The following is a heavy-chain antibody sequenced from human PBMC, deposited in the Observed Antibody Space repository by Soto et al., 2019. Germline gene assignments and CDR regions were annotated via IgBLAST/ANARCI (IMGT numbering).Heavy chain of an antibody. J-gene: IGHJ4*02. CDR3: AHSRIQLWSIFFDY. D-gene: IGHD5-18*01. CDR1: GFSLSTSGVG. V-gene: IGHV2-5*02. CDR2: IYWDDDK. Sequence: QITLKESGPTLGKPTQTLTLTCTFSGFSLSTSGVGVGWIRQPPGKALEWLALIYWDDDKRYSPSLKSRLTITKDTSKNQVVLTMTNMDPVDTATYYCAHSRIQLWSIFFDYWGQGTLVTVSS.